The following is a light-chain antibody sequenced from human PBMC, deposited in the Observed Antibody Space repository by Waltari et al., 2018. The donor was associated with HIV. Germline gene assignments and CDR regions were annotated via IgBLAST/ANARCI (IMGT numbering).Light chain of an antibody. J-gene: IGLJ3*02. CDR3: SAWDASLGAWM. CDR1: TSHIGTHN. V-gene: IGLV1-44*01. Sequence: QSVLTHPPSAPGTPGQRITLPSSGSTSHIGTHNFNWYQHLPGTTPRLLMHSNIQRPSGVPDRFSGSRSGTSASLAISGLQSEDEADYYCSAWDASLGAWMFGGGTKLTVL. CDR2: SNI.